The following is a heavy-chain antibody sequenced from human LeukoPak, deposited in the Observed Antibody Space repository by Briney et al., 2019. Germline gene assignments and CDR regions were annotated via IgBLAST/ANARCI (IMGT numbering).Heavy chain of an antibody. CDR3: ARDYLGGRWFDP. CDR2: IYTSGST. CDR1: GGSISSGSYY. D-gene: IGHD3-16*01. J-gene: IGHJ5*02. Sequence: TLSLTCTVSGGSISSGSYYWSWIRQPAGKGLEWIGRIYTSGSTNYNPSLKSRVTISVDTSKNQFSLKLSSVTAADTAVYYCARDYLGGRWFDPWGQGTLVTVSS. V-gene: IGHV4-61*02.